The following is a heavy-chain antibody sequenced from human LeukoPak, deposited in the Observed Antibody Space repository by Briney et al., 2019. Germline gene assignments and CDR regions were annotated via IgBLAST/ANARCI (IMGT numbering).Heavy chain of an antibody. CDR2: ISSSSSYI. J-gene: IGHJ4*02. V-gene: IGHV3-21*01. CDR1: GFTFSSYS. D-gene: IGHD2-15*01. CDR3: ARLGSGGYDY. Sequence: GGSLRLSCAASGFTFSSYSMNWVRHAPGKGLEWVSSISSSSSYIYYADSVKGRFTISRDNAKNSLYLQMNSLRAEDTAVYYCARLGSGGYDYWGQGTLVTVSS.